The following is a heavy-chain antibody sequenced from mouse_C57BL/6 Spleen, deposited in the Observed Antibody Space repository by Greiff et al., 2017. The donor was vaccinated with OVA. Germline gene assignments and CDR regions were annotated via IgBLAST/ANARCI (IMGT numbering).Heavy chain of an antibody. CDR3: ARFLFITTVVPHYYAMDY. D-gene: IGHD1-1*01. J-gene: IGHJ4*01. V-gene: IGHV1-82*01. CDR2: IYPGDGDT. Sequence: VQLQQSGPELVKPGASVKISCKASGYAFSSSWMNWVKQRPGKGLEWIGRIYPGDGDTNYNGKFKGKATLTADKSSSTAYMQLSSLTSEDSAVYFCARFLFITTVVPHYYAMDYWGQGTSVTVSS. CDR1: GYAFSSSW.